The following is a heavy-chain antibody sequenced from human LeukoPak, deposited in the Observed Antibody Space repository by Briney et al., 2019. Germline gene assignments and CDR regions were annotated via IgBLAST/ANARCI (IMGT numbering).Heavy chain of an antibody. D-gene: IGHD2-15*01. V-gene: IGHV4-39*07. CDR1: GGSISSSSYY. CDR3: ARAYSGNPPDY. CDR2: IYYSGST. Sequence: SETLSLTCTVSGGSISSSSYYWGWIRQPPGKGLEWIGSIYYSGSTYYNPSLKGRVTISVDTSKNQFSLKLSSVTAADTAVYYCARAYSGNPPDYWGQETLVTVSS. J-gene: IGHJ4*02.